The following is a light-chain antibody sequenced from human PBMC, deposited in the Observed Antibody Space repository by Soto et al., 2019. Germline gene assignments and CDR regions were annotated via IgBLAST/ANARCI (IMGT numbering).Light chain of an antibody. J-gene: IGKJ2*01. CDR1: QSVLYSSNNKNL. V-gene: IGKV4-1*01. CDR3: QQYNSYSPYT. CDR2: WAS. Sequence: DIVMTQSPEYLAVSLGERATINCKSSQSVLYSSNNKNLVAWYQQKPGQPPKLLIYWASTRESGVPDRFSGSGSGRDFTLTISSLQPDDFATYYCQQYNSYSPYTFGQGTKLEIK.